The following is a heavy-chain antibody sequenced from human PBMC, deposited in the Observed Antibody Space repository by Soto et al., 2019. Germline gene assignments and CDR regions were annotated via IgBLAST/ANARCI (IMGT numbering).Heavy chain of an antibody. Sequence: ASVKVSCKASGYTFTSYYMHWVRQAPGQGLEWMGIINPSGGSTSDAQKFQGRVTMTRDTSTSTVYMELSSLRSEDTAVYYCASDSRYDILTGPLDAFDIWGQGTMVTVS. CDR3: ASDSRYDILTGPLDAFDI. V-gene: IGHV1-46*03. CDR1: GYTFTSYY. D-gene: IGHD3-9*01. J-gene: IGHJ3*02. CDR2: INPSGGST.